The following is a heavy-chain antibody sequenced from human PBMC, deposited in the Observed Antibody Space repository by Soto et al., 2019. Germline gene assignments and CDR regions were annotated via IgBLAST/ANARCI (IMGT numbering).Heavy chain of an antibody. CDR3: ARGNLARRKHLDF. CDR2: INGGNGDT. V-gene: IGHV1-3*01. Sequence: QVQLVQSETEVKKPGDSVRVSCRASGYSLTNFAMHWVRRAPGHRLEWMGWINGGNGDTRFSHEFQGRVAITSDTSANTAYMELTSLRSEYTAVYCCARGNLARRKHLDFRGQGPLAIVSS. J-gene: IGHJ4*02. CDR1: GYSLTNFA.